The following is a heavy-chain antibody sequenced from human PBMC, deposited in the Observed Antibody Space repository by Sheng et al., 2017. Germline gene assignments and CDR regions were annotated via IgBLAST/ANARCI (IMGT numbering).Heavy chain of an antibody. CDR3: ASWGITMVRGVMGFDY. Sequence: QVQLQESGPGLVKPSETLSLTCAVSGYSISSGYYWGWIRQPPGKGLEWIGSIYHSGSTYYNPSLKSRVTISVDTSKNQFSLKLSSVTAADTAVYYCASWGITMVRGVMGFDYWGQGTLVTVSS. CDR1: GYSISSGYY. V-gene: IGHV4-38-2*01. J-gene: IGHJ4*02. D-gene: IGHD3-10*01. CDR2: IYHSGST.